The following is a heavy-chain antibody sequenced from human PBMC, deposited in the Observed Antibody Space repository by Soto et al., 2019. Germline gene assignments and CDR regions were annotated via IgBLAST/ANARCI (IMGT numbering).Heavy chain of an antibody. CDR3: ARVGVVPAAIVHYYYGMDV. D-gene: IGHD2-2*02. CDR1: GYTFTSYG. J-gene: IGHJ6*02. V-gene: IGHV1-18*04. CDR2: ISAYNGNT. Sequence: QVQLVQSGAEVKKPGASVKVSCKASGYTFTSYGISWVRQAPGQGLEWMGWISAYNGNTNYAQKLQGRVPMTTDTSTSTAYMELRSLRSNDTAVYYWARVGVVPAAIVHYYYGMDVWGQGTTVTVSS.